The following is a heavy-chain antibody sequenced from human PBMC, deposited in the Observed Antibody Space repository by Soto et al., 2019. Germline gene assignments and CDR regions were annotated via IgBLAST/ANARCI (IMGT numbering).Heavy chain of an antibody. CDR3: ARDWWELGYGMDV. J-gene: IGHJ6*02. CDR2: IYHSGST. V-gene: IGHV4-30-2*01. Sequence: WSWIRQPPGKGLEWIGYIYHSGSTYYNPSLKSRVTISVDRSKNQFSLKLSSVTAADTAVYYCARDWWELGYGMDVWGQGTTVTVSS. D-gene: IGHD1-26*01.